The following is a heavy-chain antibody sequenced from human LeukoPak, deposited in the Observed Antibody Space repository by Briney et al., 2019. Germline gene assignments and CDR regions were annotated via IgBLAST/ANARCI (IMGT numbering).Heavy chain of an antibody. J-gene: IGHJ3*02. Sequence: SETLSPTCTVSGGSISSSSYYWGWIRQPPGKGLEWIGSIYYSGSTYYNPSLKSRVTISVDTSKNQFSLKLSSVTAADTAVYYCARDYDFWSGLYRGAFDIWGQGTMVTVSS. D-gene: IGHD3-3*01. CDR2: IYYSGST. CDR1: GGSISSSSYY. CDR3: ARDYDFWSGLYRGAFDI. V-gene: IGHV4-39*02.